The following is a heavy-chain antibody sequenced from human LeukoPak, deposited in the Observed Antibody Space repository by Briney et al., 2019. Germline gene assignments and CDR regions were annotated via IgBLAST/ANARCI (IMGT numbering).Heavy chain of an antibody. V-gene: IGHV1-46*01. D-gene: IGHD2-15*01. CDR1: GYTFTSYY. CDR3: ALLVGDKAFDI. CDR2: INPSGGST. Sequence: ASVKVSCKASGYTFTSYYMHWVRQAPGQGLEWMGIINPSGGSTSYAQKFQGRVTMTRDTSTSTVYMELSSLRSEDTAVYYCALLVGDKAFDIWGQGTMVTVSS. J-gene: IGHJ3*02.